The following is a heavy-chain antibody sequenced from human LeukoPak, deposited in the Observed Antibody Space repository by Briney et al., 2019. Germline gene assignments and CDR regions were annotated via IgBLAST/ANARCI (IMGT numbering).Heavy chain of an antibody. Sequence: ASVKVSCKASGGTFSSYAISWVRQAPGQGLEWMGRIIPIFGIANYAQKFQGRVTITADKSTSTAYMELSSLRSEDTAVYYCASVKSLGQTQAKVRLAFDIWGQGTMVTVSS. J-gene: IGHJ3*02. CDR3: ASVKSLGQTQAKVRLAFDI. CDR2: IIPIFGIA. V-gene: IGHV1-69*04. CDR1: GGTFSSYA. D-gene: IGHD7-27*01.